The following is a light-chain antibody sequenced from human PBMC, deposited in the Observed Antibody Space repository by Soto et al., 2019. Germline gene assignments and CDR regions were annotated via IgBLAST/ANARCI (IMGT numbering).Light chain of an antibody. CDR3: QQSYSTPPLT. CDR1: QSVLYSSNNKNY. CDR2: WAS. Sequence: DIVMTQSPDSLAVSLGERATINCKSSQSVLYSSNNKNYLAWYQQKPGQPPKLLIYWASTRVSWVPDRFSGSGAGTDFTLTISRLPAEDVGLYYCQQSYSTPPLTFGGGTKVEIK. J-gene: IGKJ4*01. V-gene: IGKV4-1*01.